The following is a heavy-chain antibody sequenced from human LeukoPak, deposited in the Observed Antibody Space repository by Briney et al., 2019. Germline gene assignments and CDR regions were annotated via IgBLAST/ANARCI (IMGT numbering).Heavy chain of an antibody. CDR3: VRQHDTADF. CDR1: GYSFVSYW. CDR2: IYPRDSAI. Sequence: GESLKISCKASGYSFVSYWIGWVRQVPGKGLDWLGIIYPRDSAIRYSPSFQGQVTFSADKSISTAYLQWSSLKASDTAMYYCVRQHDTADFWGQGTLVTVSS. J-gene: IGHJ4*02. V-gene: IGHV5-51*01.